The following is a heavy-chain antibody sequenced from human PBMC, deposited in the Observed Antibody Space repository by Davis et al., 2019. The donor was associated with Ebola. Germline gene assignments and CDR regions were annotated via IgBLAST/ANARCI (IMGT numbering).Heavy chain of an antibody. J-gene: IGHJ4*02. D-gene: IGHD1-26*01. V-gene: IGHV3-48*02. Sequence: GGSLRLSCEASGFTFKRSAMNWVRLAPGKGLEWVSYISSSSSTIYYADSVKGRFTISRDNAKNSLYLQMNSLRDEDTAVYYCARFPEWAPFVVYYFDYWGQGTLVTVSS. CDR2: ISSSSSTI. CDR1: GFTFKRSA. CDR3: ARFPEWAPFVVYYFDY.